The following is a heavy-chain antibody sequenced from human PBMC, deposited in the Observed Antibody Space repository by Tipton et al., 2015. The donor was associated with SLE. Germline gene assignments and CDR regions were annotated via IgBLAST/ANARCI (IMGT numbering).Heavy chain of an antibody. Sequence: SLRLSCAASGFTFSSYGMHWVRQAPGKGLEWVAVIWYDGSNKYYADSVKGRFTISRDNSKNTLYLQMNSLRAEDTAVYYCASAGSLWFGELLKAYDAFDVWGQGTMVTVSS. D-gene: IGHD3-10*01. CDR2: IWYDGSNK. CDR3: ASAGSLWFGELLKAYDAFDV. CDR1: GFTFSSYG. V-gene: IGHV3-33*08. J-gene: IGHJ3*01.